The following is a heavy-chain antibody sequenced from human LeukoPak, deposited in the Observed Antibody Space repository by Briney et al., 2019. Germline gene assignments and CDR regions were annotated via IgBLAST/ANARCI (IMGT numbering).Heavy chain of an antibody. Sequence: SETLSLTCTVSVDFITAYYWSWIRQPAGKGLEWIGYVYYSGSTEYNPSLRSRVTISLEMSKHQFSLNLTSVTAADTAVYYCASNTGTVFDYWGQGALVTVSS. J-gene: IGHJ4*02. D-gene: IGHD7-27*01. CDR1: VDFITAYY. CDR2: VYYSGST. V-gene: IGHV4-59*01. CDR3: ASNTGTVFDY.